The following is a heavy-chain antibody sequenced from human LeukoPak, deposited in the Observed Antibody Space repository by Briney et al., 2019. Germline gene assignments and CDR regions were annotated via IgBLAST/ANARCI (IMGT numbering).Heavy chain of an antibody. CDR3: AELGITMIGGV. D-gene: IGHD3-10*02. CDR2: IYSDDTT. J-gene: IGHJ6*04. CDR1: GFNVSDNY. Sequence: GGSLRLSCAVSGFNVSDNYMSWVRQDPGKGLEWVSLIYSDDTTLYADSVKGRFTISRDNAKNSLYLQMNSLRAEDTAVYYCAELGITMIGGVWGKGTTVTISS. V-gene: IGHV3-53*01.